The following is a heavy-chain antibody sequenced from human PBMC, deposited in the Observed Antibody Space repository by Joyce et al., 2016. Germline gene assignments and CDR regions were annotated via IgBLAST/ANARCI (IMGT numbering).Heavy chain of an antibody. CDR1: GFNFSTYW. CDR2: INQDGREK. J-gene: IGHJ4*02. V-gene: IGHV3-7*03. Sequence: EVQLVESGGGLVQPGGSLRLSCAASGFNFSTYWMSWVRQAPGKGLEWVANINQDGREKYYVDSLKGRFTISRDNAKNSLFLQMNSLRADDTAMYFCARVVDCSTTTCYSVDYFDYWGQGTLVTVSS. D-gene: IGHD2-2*01. CDR3: ARVVDCSTTTCYSVDYFDY.